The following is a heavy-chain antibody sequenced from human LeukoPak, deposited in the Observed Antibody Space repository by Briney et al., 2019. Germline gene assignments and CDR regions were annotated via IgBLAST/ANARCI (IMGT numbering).Heavy chain of an antibody. CDR1: GYIFTGHH. V-gene: IGHV1-2*02. J-gene: IGHJ5*02. Sequence: ASVKVSCKTTGYIFTGHHVHWVRQAPGQGLEWLGWINPHSGDTNYAQTFQGRAVMTRDTSINTAYMELSRLTSDDTAVYYCAKALSQDLINWFDPWGQGTLVTVSS. CDR3: AKALSQDLINWFDP. CDR2: INPHSGDT. D-gene: IGHD2-15*01.